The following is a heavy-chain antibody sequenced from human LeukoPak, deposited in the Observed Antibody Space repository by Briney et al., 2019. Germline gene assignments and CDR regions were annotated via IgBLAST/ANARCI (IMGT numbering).Heavy chain of an antibody. Sequence: SETLSLTCTVFGGSFTDYFWTWIRHSPGKGLEWIGEINDYTGDSKYNPSLNSRVSISLEKSKNQLSLELRSVTAADTAVYYCARAQPGYWFDPWGQGTLVTVSS. CDR2: INDYTGDS. CDR3: ARAQPGYWFDP. D-gene: IGHD1-14*01. J-gene: IGHJ5*02. V-gene: IGHV4-34*01. CDR1: GGSFTDYF.